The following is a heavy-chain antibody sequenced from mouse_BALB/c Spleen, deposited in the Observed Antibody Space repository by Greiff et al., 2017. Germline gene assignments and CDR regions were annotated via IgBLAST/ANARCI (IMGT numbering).Heavy chain of an antibody. CDR3: ARNPSYYGNYLYAMDY. V-gene: IGHV1-9*01. D-gene: IGHD2-10*01. CDR2: ILPGSGST. J-gene: IGHJ4*01. CDR1: GYTFSSYW. Sequence: VQLQQSGAELMKPGASVKISCKATGYTFSSYWIEWVKQRPGHGLEWIGEILPGSGSTNYNEKFKGKATFTADTSSNTAYMQLSSLTSEDSAVYYCARNPSYYGNYLYAMDYWGQGTSVTVSS.